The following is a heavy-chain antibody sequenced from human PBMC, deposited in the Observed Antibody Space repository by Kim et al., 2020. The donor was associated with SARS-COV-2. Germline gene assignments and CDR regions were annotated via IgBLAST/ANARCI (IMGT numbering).Heavy chain of an antibody. CDR1: GGSFSGYY. J-gene: IGHJ3*02. CDR2: INHSGST. D-gene: IGHD2-15*01. Sequence: GSLSLTCAVYGGSFSGYYWSWIRQPPGKGLEWIGEINHSGSTNYNPSLKSRVTISVDTSKNQFSLKLSSVTAADTAVYYCAREWVVVAADAFDIWGQGTMVTVSS. V-gene: IGHV4-34*01. CDR3: AREWVVVAADAFDI.